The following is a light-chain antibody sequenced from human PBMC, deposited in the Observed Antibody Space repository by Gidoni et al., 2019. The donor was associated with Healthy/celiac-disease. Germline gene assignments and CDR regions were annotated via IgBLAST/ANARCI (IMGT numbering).Light chain of an antibody. CDR3: SSYTSSSTGV. CDR1: SMDVGCYNY. Sequence: QSALTQPASGSGSPGQSLPISCTGTSMDVGCYNYVSWYQKHPGKAPKLMIYDVSNRPSGVSNRFSGSKSGNTASLTISGLQAEDEADYYCSSYTSSSTGVFGGGTKLTVL. CDR2: DVS. J-gene: IGLJ3*02. V-gene: IGLV2-14*01.